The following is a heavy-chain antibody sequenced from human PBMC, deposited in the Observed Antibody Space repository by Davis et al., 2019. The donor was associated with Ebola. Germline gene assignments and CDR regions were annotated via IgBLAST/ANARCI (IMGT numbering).Heavy chain of an antibody. D-gene: IGHD1-26*01. Sequence: PSETLSLTCAVSGGSISSSSWWSWVRQPPGKGLEWIGEIYHSGSTNYNPSLKSRVTISVDKSKNQFSLKLYSLTAADTAVYYCARTRGSYYYYYGLELWGQGTTVTVSS. CDR2: IYHSGST. V-gene: IGHV4-4*02. CDR1: GGSISSSSW. J-gene: IGHJ6*02. CDR3: ARTRGSYYYYYGLEL.